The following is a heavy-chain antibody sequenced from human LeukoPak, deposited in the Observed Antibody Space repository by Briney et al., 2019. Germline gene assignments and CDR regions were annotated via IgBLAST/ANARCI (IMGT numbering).Heavy chain of an antibody. J-gene: IGHJ4*02. D-gene: IGHD5-12*01. Sequence: ASVKVSCKASGYTFTGYYMHWVRQAPGQGLEWMGWINPNSGGTNYAQKFQGRVTMTRDTSISTAYMELSGLRSDDTAAYYCARGSRGYSGYYSYWGQRTLVTVSS. CDR1: GYTFTGYY. V-gene: IGHV1-2*02. CDR2: INPNSGGT. CDR3: ARGSRGYSGYYSY.